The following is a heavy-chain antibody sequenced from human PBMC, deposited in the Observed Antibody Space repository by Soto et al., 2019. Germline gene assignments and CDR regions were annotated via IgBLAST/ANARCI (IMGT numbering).Heavy chain of an antibody. D-gene: IGHD5-12*01. V-gene: IGHV1-69*01. CDR1: GGPFKNYA. J-gene: IGHJ5*02. CDR2: IIPLFRTA. CDR3: AKGDNLGPKTGYAFDP. Sequence: QVQLVQSGAEVKKSGSSVKVSCKAFGGPFKNYAISWVRQAPGQGLEWMGGIIPLFRTAHYAQKFQGRVTITADEFTATAYMELSSLRSEDTAVYFCAKGDNLGPKTGYAFDPWGQGIMVTVSS.